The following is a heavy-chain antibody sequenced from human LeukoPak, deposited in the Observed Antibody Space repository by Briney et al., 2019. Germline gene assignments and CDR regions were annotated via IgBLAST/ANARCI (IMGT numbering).Heavy chain of an antibody. CDR3: ARRFRDIVVVVAARRRGKFDP. J-gene: IGHJ5*02. CDR2: INHSGST. D-gene: IGHD2-15*01. V-gene: IGHV4-34*01. Sequence: PSETLSLTCAVYGGSFSGYYWSWIRQPPGKGLEWIGEINHSGSTNYNPSLKSRVTISVDTSKNQFSLKLSSVTAADTAVYYCARRFRDIVVVVAARRRGKFDPWGQGTLSPSPQ. CDR1: GGSFSGYY.